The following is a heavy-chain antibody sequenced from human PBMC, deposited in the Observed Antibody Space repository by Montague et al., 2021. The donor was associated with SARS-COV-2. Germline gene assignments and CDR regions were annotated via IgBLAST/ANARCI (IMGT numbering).Heavy chain of an antibody. CDR2: ISYDGSNK. J-gene: IGHJ5*02. Sequence: SLRLSCAASGFTFSSYAMHWVRQAPGKGLEWLALISYDGSNKYYADSVKGRFTISRDNSKNTLYLQMNSLRAEDPAVYYCARDSGSSFDPWGQGTLVTVSS. CDR1: GFTFSSYA. V-gene: IGHV3-30*04. CDR3: ARDSGSSFDP. D-gene: IGHD1-26*01.